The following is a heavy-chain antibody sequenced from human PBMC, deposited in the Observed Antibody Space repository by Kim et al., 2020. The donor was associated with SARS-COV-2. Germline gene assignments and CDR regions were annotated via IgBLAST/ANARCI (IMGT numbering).Heavy chain of an antibody. V-gene: IGHV3-30*04. J-gene: IGHJ3*02. CDR1: GFTFSSYA. CDR3: ARDRSSGWYVDPGAFDI. Sequence: GGSLRLSCAASGFTFSSYAMHWVRQAPGKGLEWVAVISYDGSNKYYADSVKGRFTISRDNSKNTLYLQMNSLRAEDTAVYYCARDRSSGWYVDPGAFDIWGQGTMVTVSS. CDR2: ISYDGSNK. D-gene: IGHD6-19*01.